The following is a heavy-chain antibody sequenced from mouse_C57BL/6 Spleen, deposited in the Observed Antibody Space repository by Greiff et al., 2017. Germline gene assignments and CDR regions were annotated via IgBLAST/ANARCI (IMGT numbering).Heavy chain of an antibody. D-gene: IGHD1-1*01. Sequence: QVQLQQPGAELVKPGASVKMSCKASGYTFTSYWITWVKQRPGQGLEWIGDIYPGSGSTNYNEKFKSKATLTVDTSSSTAYMQLSSLTSEDSAVYYGARSGYGSSCYYYAMDYWGQGTSVTVSS. J-gene: IGHJ4*01. V-gene: IGHV1-55*01. CDR3: ARSGYGSSCYYYAMDY. CDR2: IYPGSGST. CDR1: GYTFTSYW.